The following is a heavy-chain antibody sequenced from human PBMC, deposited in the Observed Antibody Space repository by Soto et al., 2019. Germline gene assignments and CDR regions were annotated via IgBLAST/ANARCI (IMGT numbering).Heavy chain of an antibody. J-gene: IGHJ4*02. V-gene: IGHV4-34*01. Sequence: SETLSLTCAVYGGSFSGYYWSWIRQPPGKGLEWIGEINHSGSTNYNPSLKSRVTISVDTSKNQFSLKLSSVTAADTAVYYCARKRRVTRAPWYFDYWGRGTLVTVSS. D-gene: IGHD4-4*01. CDR2: INHSGST. CDR1: GGSFSGYY. CDR3: ARKRRVTRAPWYFDY.